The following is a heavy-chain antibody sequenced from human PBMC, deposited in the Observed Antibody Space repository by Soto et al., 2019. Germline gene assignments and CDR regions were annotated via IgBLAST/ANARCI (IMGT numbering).Heavy chain of an antibody. CDR3: AREGSYSAYNFAHGIQLWSFDF. V-gene: IGHV4-34*01. J-gene: IGHJ4*02. D-gene: IGHD5-18*01. CDR1: AGSFSGYY. Sequence: SETLPLTCGFYAGSFSGYYWSFIRQPPGTGLDWIEVCNHSASTDYNPAPKSRGTITVDKSKNKFSLKLSSVSAADMAVYYCAREGSYSAYNFAHGIQLWSFDFWGQGALVS. CDR2: CNHSAST.